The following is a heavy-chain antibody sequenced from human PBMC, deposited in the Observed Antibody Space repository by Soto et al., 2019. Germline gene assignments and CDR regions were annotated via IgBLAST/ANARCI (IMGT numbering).Heavy chain of an antibody. CDR2: INPSGGST. J-gene: IGHJ4*02. Sequence: ASVKVSCKASGYTFTSYYMHWVRQAPGQGLEWMGIINPSGGSTSYAQKFQGRVTMTRDTSTSTVYMELSSLRSEDTAVYYCARDGDYDFWGGYQYYFDYGGQGTLVTVSS. V-gene: IGHV1-46*01. CDR1: GYTFTSYY. CDR3: ARDGDYDFWGGYQYYFDY. D-gene: IGHD3-3*01.